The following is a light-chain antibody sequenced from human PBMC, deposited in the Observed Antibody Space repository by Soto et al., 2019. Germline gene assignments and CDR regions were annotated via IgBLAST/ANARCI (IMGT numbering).Light chain of an antibody. V-gene: IGKV3-15*01. CDR3: QQGHNWPLT. Sequence: EIVLPQSPATLPVSPAEPATLSCMASQSISTELAWYQNKPGQPPRLLIYSSFTRATGAPARFTGSGSGSEFTLTISGLQSEDFAVYYCQQGHNWPLTFGQGTRLEI. J-gene: IGKJ2*01. CDR1: QSISTE. CDR2: SSF.